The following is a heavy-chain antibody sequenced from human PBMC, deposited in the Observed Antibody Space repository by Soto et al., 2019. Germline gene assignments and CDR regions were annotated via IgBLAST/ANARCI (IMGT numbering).Heavy chain of an antibody. CDR2: IKSKTEGERT. CDR1: GFSFTAAW. V-gene: IGHV3-15*07. J-gene: IGHJ1*01. D-gene: IGHD3-22*01. CDR3: VTALVVDN. Sequence: PGRSLGLSCAASGFSFTAAWMHWDGQAPGKRVEWVGRIKSKTEGERTAYAAPVRGRFTISRDDSKTTLYLQMDSLKTEDTALDYCVTALVVDNWGQG.